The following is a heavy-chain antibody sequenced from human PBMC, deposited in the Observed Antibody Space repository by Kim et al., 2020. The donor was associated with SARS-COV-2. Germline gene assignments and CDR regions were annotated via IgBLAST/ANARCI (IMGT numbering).Heavy chain of an antibody. J-gene: IGHJ6*03. V-gene: IGHV1-69*13. CDR1: GGTFSSYA. CDR3: ARVPYLELEIPSYYYYYMDV. Sequence: SVKVSCKASGGTFSSYAISWVRQAPGQGLEWMGGIIPIFGTANYAQKFQGRVTITADESTSTAYMELSSLRSEDTAVYYCARVPYLELEIPSYYYYYMDVWGKGTTVTVSS. D-gene: IGHD1-1*01. CDR2: IIPIFGTA.